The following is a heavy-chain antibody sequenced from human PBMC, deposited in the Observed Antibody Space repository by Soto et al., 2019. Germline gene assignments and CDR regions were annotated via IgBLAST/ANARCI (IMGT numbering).Heavy chain of an antibody. CDR2: ISAANDNT. CDR3: AIAGLRYFDWSSSDF. J-gene: IGHJ4*02. CDR1: GYTFTSYA. Sequence: QVQLVQSGGEVKKPGASVIVSCQASGYTFTSYAFSWVRQAPGQGLEWMGWISAANDNTEYAQKLQGRVTLTTYTSTSTAYMELRSLRSDDTAVYYCAIAGLRYFDWSSSDFWGQGTLVTVSS. D-gene: IGHD3-9*01. V-gene: IGHV1-18*01.